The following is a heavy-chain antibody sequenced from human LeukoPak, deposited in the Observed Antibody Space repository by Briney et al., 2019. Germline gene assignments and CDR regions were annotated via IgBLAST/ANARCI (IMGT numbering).Heavy chain of an antibody. CDR1: GFTFSSYS. J-gene: IGHJ4*02. Sequence: GGSLRLSCAASGFTFSSYSMNWVRQAPGKGLEGVSSISSSSSYIYYADSVKVRFTISRDNAKNSLYLQMNSLRAEDTAVYYCATSYCSGGSCYDYWGQGTLVTVSS. D-gene: IGHD2-15*01. V-gene: IGHV3-21*01. CDR3: ATSYCSGGSCYDY. CDR2: ISSSSSYI.